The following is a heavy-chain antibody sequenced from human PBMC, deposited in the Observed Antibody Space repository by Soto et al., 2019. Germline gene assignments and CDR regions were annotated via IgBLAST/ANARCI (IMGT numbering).Heavy chain of an antibody. CDR2: INYRGTT. CDR1: GGSITNGYYY. Sequence: QVQLQESGPGLVRPSQTLSLTCTVSGGSITNGYYYWNWIRQHPGKGLEWIGYINYRGTTFYNPSLKSRVFISVETSKNQFSLNLSSVTAADTAVYFCARDAPGEAPYWGQGTLVTVSS. D-gene: IGHD2-2*01. CDR3: ARDAPGEAPY. V-gene: IGHV4-31*03. J-gene: IGHJ4*02.